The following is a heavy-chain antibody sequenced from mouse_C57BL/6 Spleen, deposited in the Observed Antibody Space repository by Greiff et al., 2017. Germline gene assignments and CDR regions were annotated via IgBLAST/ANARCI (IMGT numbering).Heavy chain of an antibody. CDR3: ARATVVATGYFDV. Sequence: EVNVVESGGGLVKPGGSLKLSCAASGFTFSDYGMHWVRQAPEKGLEWVAYISSGSSTIYYADTVKGRFTISRDNAKNTLFLQMTSLRSEDTAMYYCARATVVATGYFDVWGTGTTVTVSS. CDR2: ISSGSSTI. J-gene: IGHJ1*03. D-gene: IGHD1-1*01. V-gene: IGHV5-17*01. CDR1: GFTFSDYG.